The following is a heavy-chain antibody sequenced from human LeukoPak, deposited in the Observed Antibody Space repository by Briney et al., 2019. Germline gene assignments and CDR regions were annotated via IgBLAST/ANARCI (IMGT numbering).Heavy chain of an antibody. V-gene: IGHV3-69-1*01. CDR3: VREIGRPKTFYSHS. J-gene: IGHJ5*02. D-gene: IGHD2-15*01. CDR1: GFVFSRDN. Sequence: PGGSLRLSCTASGFVFSRDNMNWVRQAPGKGLEWVSHISENIYHADSVRGRFTISRDNAKNSLYLQMSNLRAEDTAVYYCVREIGRPKTFYSHSWGRGTLVIVSS. CDR2: ISENI.